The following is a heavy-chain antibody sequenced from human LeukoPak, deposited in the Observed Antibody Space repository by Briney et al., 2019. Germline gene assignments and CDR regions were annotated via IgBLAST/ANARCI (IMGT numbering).Heavy chain of an antibody. V-gene: IGHV4-59*08. J-gene: IGHJ4*02. Sequence: SETLSLTCTVSGGSISSYYWSWIRQPPGKGLEWIGYIYYSGSTNYNPSLESRVTISVDTSKNQFSLKLSSVTAADTAVYYCARQSFDYGDAVDYWGQGTLVTVSS. CDR3: ARQSFDYGDAVDY. CDR1: GGSISSYY. D-gene: IGHD4-17*01. CDR2: IYYSGST.